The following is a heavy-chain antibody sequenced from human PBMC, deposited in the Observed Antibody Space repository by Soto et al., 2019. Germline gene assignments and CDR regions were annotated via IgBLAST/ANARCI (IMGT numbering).Heavy chain of an antibody. CDR1: GYTFTSYA. J-gene: IGHJ2*01. V-gene: IGHV1-3*01. Sequence: QVQLVQSGAEVKKPGASVKVSCKASGYTFTSYAMHWVRQAPGQRLEWMGWINAGNGNTKYSQKFQGRVTITRDTSASTAYMELSSLRSEDTAVYYCARERHGEYPILGWYFDLWGRGTLVTVSS. D-gene: IGHD4-17*01. CDR2: INAGNGNT. CDR3: ARERHGEYPILGWYFDL.